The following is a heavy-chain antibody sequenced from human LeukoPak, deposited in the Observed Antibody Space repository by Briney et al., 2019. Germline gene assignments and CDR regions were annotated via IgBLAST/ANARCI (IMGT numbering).Heavy chain of an antibody. Sequence: SETLSLTCTVSGGSNSRYYWSWIRQPPGKGLEWIGYTYYTGSTNYNPSLESRVTMSVDTSKNQFSLKVRSMTAADTAVYYCARPGVGSGRYGAFDIWGQGTMVTVSS. CDR3: ARPGVGSGRYGAFDI. CDR2: TYYTGST. J-gene: IGHJ3*02. V-gene: IGHV4-59*08. CDR1: GGSNSRYY. D-gene: IGHD5-18*01.